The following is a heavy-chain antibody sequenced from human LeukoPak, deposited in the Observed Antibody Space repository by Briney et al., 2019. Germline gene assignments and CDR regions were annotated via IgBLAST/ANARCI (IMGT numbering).Heavy chain of an antibody. CDR1: GFTFSSYG. CDR3: AREGSAAIFDWFDP. V-gene: IGHV3-7*01. Sequence: PGGSLRLSCAASGFTFSSYGMHWVRQAPGKGLEWVANIKQDGSEKYYVDSVKGRFTISRDNAKNSLYLQMNSLRAEDTAVYYCAREGSAAIFDWFDPWGQGTLVTVSS. CDR2: IKQDGSEK. J-gene: IGHJ5*02. D-gene: IGHD2-2*02.